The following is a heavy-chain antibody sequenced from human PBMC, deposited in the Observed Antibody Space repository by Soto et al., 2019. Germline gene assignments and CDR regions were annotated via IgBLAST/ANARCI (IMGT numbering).Heavy chain of an antibody. J-gene: IGHJ4*02. V-gene: IGHV3-30-3*01. CDR1: GFTFSNYA. CDR2: ISYDGRNK. CDR3: ARDTLRDYYDSGSYYNKGSDHY. D-gene: IGHD3-10*01. Sequence: PGGSLRLSCVASGFTFSNYAMHWVRQAPGKGLEWVALISYDGRNKYYADSVKGRFTISRDNSKNTLYLQMNSLRAEDTAVYYCARDTLRDYYDSGSYYNKGSDHYWGQGTQVTVSS.